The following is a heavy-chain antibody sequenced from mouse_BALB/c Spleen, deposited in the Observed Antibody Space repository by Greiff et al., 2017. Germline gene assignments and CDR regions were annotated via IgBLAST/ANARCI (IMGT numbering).Heavy chain of an antibody. CDR3: ARDDRAMDY. V-gene: IGHV1S56*01. CDR1: GYTFTSYY. CDR2: IYPGNVNT. D-gene: IGHD2-12*01. J-gene: IGHJ4*01. Sequence: QVQLQQSGPELVKPGASVRISCKASGYTFTSYYIHWVKQRPGQGLEWIGWIYPGNVNTKYNEKFKGKATLTADKSSSTAYMQLSSLTSEDSAVYFCARDDRAMDYWGQGTSVTVSS.